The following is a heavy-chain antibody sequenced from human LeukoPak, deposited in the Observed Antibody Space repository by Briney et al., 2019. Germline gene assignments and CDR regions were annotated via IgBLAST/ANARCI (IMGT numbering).Heavy chain of an antibody. CDR3: ARDGGMVRGVYYYYYMDV. D-gene: IGHD3-10*01. CDR2: IIPILGIA. J-gene: IGHJ6*03. Sequence: GSXXXVSCKASGGTFSSYTISWVRQAPGQGLEWMGRIIPILGIANYAQKFQGRVTITEDKSTSTAYMELSSLRSEDTAVYYCARDGGMVRGVYYYYYMDVWGKGTTVTVPS. CDR1: GGTFSSYT. V-gene: IGHV1-69*04.